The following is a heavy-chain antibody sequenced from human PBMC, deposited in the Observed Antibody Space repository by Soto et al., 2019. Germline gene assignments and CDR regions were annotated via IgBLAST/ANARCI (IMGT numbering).Heavy chain of an antibody. V-gene: IGHV3-21*01. D-gene: IGHD6-6*01. CDR2: ISSSSSYI. CDR1: GFTFSSYS. J-gene: IGHJ3*02. Sequence: PGGSLRLSCAASGFTFSSYSMNWVRQAPGKGLEWVSSISSSSSYIYYADSVKGRFTISRDNAKNSLYLQMNSLRAEDTAVYYCARDPLKWYSSSPHDVFDIWGQASMVTFSS. CDR3: ARDPLKWYSSSPHDVFDI.